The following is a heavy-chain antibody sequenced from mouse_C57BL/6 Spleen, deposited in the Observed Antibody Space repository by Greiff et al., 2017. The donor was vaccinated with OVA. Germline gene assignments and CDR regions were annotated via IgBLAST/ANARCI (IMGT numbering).Heavy chain of an antibody. CDR2: INPSSGYT. CDR1: GYTFTSYT. D-gene: IGHD1-1*01. CDR3: ARGITSSYFDY. J-gene: IGHJ2*01. Sequence: VQLQESGAELARPGASVKMSCKASGYTFTSYTMHWVKQRPGQGLEWIGYINPSSGYTKYNQKFKDKATLTADKSSSTAYMQLSSLTSEDSAVYYCARGITSSYFDYWGQGTTLTVSS. V-gene: IGHV1-4*01.